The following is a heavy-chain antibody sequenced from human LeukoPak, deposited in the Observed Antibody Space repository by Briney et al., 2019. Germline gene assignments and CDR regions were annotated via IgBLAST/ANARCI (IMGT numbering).Heavy chain of an antibody. V-gene: IGHV3-11*01. CDR3: ARVHRSGGQPPDY. J-gene: IGHJ4*02. Sequence: PGGSLRLSCAVSGITFSDYYMSWIRQAPGKGLEWVSYISSSGSTIYYADSVKGRFTISRDNAKNSLYLQMNSLRAEDTAVYYCARVHRSGGQPPDYWGQGTLVTVSS. CDR2: ISSSGSTI. CDR1: GITFSDYY. D-gene: IGHD4-23*01.